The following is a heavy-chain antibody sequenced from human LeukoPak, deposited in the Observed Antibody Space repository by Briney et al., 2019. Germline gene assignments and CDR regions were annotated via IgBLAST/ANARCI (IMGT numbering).Heavy chain of an antibody. Sequence: ASVKVSCKASGYTFTSYAMQWVRQAPGQRLEWMGWINAGNGNTKYSQKFQGRVTITRDTSASTAYMELSSLRSEDTAVYYCARNGGSYRFDYWGQGTLVTVSS. D-gene: IGHD1-26*01. CDR2: INAGNGNT. J-gene: IGHJ4*02. CDR1: GYTFTSYA. CDR3: ARNGGSYRFDY. V-gene: IGHV1-3*01.